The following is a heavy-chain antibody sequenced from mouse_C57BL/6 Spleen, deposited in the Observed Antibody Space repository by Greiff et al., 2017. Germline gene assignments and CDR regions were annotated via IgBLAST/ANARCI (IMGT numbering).Heavy chain of an antibody. CDR1: GYSITSGYY. V-gene: IGHV3-6*01. J-gene: IGHJ2*01. Sequence: VQLQQSGPGLVKPSQSLSLTCSVTGYSITSGYYWNWIRQFPGNKLEWMGYISYDGSNNYNPSLKNRISITRDTSKNQFFLKLNSVTTEDTATYYCARAYDYDGVDYWGQGTTLTVSS. CDR3: ARAYDYDGVDY. D-gene: IGHD2-4*01. CDR2: ISYDGSN.